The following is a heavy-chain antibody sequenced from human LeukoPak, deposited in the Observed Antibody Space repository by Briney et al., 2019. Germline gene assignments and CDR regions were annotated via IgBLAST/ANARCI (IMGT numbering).Heavy chain of an antibody. CDR1: GYTFSSYA. CDR2: ISGSGGST. V-gene: IGHV3-23*01. CDR3: APRGRFGEFLFV. D-gene: IGHD3-10*01. J-gene: IGHJ4*02. Sequence: PGGSLRLSCAASGYTFSSYAMSWVRQAPGKGLEWVSAISGSGGSTYYADSVKGRFTISRDNSKNTLYLQMNSLRAEDTAVYYCAPRGRFGEFLFVWGQGTLVTVSS.